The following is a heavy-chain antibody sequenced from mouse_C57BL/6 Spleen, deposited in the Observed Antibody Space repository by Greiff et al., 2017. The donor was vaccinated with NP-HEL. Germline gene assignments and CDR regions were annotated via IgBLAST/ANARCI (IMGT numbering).Heavy chain of an antibody. V-gene: IGHV5-12*01. Sequence: DVKLVESGGGLVQPGGSLKLSCAASGFTFSDYYMYWVRQTPEKRLEWVAYISNGGGSTYYPDTVKGRFTISRDNAKNTLYLQMSRLKSEDTALYDCARGDCGYFGYWGQGTTVTVSS. CDR1: GFTFSDYY. CDR3: ARGDCGYFGY. CDR2: ISNGGGST. J-gene: IGHJ2*01.